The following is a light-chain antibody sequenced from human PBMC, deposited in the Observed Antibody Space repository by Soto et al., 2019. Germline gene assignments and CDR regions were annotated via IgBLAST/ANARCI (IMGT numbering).Light chain of an antibody. CDR3: SSYTSSSAGV. V-gene: IGLV2-14*01. CDR2: GVS. J-gene: IGLJ3*02. CDR1: SSDVGGYKF. Sequence: QSALTQPASVSGSPGQSITISCTGTSSDVGGYKFVSWYQQHPGKAPKLMIYGVSNRPSGVSDRFSGSKSGNTTSLTISGLQAEDEADYYCSSYTSSSAGVFGGGTKLTVL.